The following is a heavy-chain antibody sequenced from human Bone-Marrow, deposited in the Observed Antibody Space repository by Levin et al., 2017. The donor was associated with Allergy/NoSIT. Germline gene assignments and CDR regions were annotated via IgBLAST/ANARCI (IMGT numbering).Heavy chain of an antibody. V-gene: IGHV3-48*02. Sequence: ASVKVSCAASGFTFSSYTMNWVRQAPGKGLEWVSYISSSSSTIYYADSVKGRFTISRDNAKNSLYLQMNSLGDEDTAVYYCARNERWYCTSTSCPPYFDYWGQGTLVTVSS. J-gene: IGHJ4*02. CDR1: GFTFSSYT. D-gene: IGHD2-2*01. CDR3: ARNERWYCTSTSCPPYFDY. CDR2: ISSSSSTI.